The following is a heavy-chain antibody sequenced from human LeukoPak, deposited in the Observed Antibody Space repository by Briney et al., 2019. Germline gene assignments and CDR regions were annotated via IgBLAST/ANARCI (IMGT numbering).Heavy chain of an antibody. V-gene: IGHV4-39*01. J-gene: IGHJ4*02. Sequence: SETLSLTCTVSGGSISSSSYYWGWIRQPPGKGLEWIGTIYYSGNTYYSPSLKSRVTVSVDTSKNQFSLRLSSVTASDTAVYYCARHQSSGSYYLAFDYWGQGTLVTVSS. CDR3: ARHQSSGSYYLAFDY. CDR2: IYYSGNT. D-gene: IGHD1-26*01. CDR1: GGSISSSSYY.